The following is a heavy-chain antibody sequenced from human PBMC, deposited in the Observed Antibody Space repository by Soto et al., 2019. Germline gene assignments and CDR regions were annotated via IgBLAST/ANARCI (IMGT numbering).Heavy chain of an antibody. CDR1: GGSMRNYF. CDR3: AAGEASSRNLAPYYLDF. D-gene: IGHD6-13*01. CDR2: IHYSGTT. V-gene: IGHV4-59*01. Sequence: SETLSLTCTVSGGSMRNYFWTWIRQPPGKGLEWIGYIHYSGTTSFFPSYNPSLRSRVTISEDTSKNQFSLKLLSVTTADTAVYFCAAGEASSRNLAPYYLDFWGQGTPVTVSS. J-gene: IGHJ4*02.